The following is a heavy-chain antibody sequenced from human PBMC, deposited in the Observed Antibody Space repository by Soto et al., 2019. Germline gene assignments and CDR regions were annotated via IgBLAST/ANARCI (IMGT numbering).Heavy chain of an antibody. Sequence: GASVKVSCKASGGTFSSYAISWVRQAPGQGLEWMGGIIPIFGTANYAQKFQGRVTITADESTSTAYMELSSLRSEDTAVYYCAIGRIAYCGGDCSTNDAFDIWGQGTMVTVSS. CDR3: AIGRIAYCGGDCSTNDAFDI. V-gene: IGHV1-69*13. CDR1: GGTFSSYA. CDR2: IIPIFGTA. J-gene: IGHJ3*02. D-gene: IGHD2-21*02.